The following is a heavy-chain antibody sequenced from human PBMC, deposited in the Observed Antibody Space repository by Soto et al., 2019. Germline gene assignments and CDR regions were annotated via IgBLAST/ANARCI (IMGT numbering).Heavy chain of an antibody. J-gene: IGHJ2*01. CDR2: IWYDGSNK. CDR3: ARGSMIERWYFDL. CDR1: GFTFSSYG. Sequence: QVQLEESGGGVVQPGRSLRLSCAASGFTFSSYGMHWVRQAPGKGLEWVAVIWYDGSNKYYADSVKGRFTISRDNSKNTLYLHMNSLRAEDTAVYYCARGSMIERWYFDLWGRGTLVTVSS. D-gene: IGHD3-22*01. V-gene: IGHV3-33*01.